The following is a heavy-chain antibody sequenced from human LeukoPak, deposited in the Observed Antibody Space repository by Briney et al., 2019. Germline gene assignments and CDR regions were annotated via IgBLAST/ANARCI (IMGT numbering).Heavy chain of an antibody. D-gene: IGHD4-17*01. CDR2: IIPIFGTA. V-gene: IGHV1-69*13. J-gene: IGHJ5*02. CDR1: GGTFSSYA. Sequence: SVKVSCKASGGTFSSYAISWVRQAPGQGLEWMGGIIPIFGTANYAQKFQGRVTITADESTSTAYMELSSLRSEDTAVYYCARDFVGGDYLLDWFDPWGQGTLVTVSS. CDR3: ARDFVGGDYLLDWFDP.